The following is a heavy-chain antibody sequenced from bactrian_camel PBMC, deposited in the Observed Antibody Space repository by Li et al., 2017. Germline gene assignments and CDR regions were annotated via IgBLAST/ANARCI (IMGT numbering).Heavy chain of an antibody. V-gene: IGHV3S1*01. CDR2: IDRSGGST. J-gene: IGHJ4*01. Sequence: VQLVESGGGLVQPGGSLRLSCVASGFTFSRYVMDWVRQAPGKGLKWVSGIDRSGGSTDYADSVKGRFTMSRDNAKNTLYLQLNYLKTEDTAMYYCAKGQDDVASQGTQVTVS. D-gene: IGHD7*01. CDR1: GFTFSRYV.